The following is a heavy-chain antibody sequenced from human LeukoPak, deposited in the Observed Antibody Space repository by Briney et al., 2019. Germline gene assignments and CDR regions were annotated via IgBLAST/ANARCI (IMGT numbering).Heavy chain of an antibody. CDR1: GYTFTSYG. Sequence: ASVKVSCKASGYTFTSYGISWVRQAPGQGLEWMGWISAYNGNTNYAQKLQGRVTMTTDKSTSTAYMELRSLRSDDTAAYYCARFSDYGVYYYYGMDVWGQGTTVNVSS. J-gene: IGHJ6*02. V-gene: IGHV1-18*01. CDR2: ISAYNGNT. CDR3: ARFSDYGVYYYYGMDV. D-gene: IGHD4-17*01.